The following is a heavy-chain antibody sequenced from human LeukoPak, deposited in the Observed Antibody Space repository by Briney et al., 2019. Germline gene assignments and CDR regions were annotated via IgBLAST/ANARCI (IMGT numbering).Heavy chain of an antibody. J-gene: IGHJ4*02. CDR2: IIPIFGTA. CDR3: ARDSIVYDILTGYPFNRNYFDY. V-gene: IGHV1-69*05. CDR1: GGTFSGYA. Sequence: SVKVSCKASGGTFSGYAISWVRQAPGQGLEWMGRIIPIFGTANYAQKFQGRVTITTDESTSTAYMELSSLRSEDTAVYYCARDSIVYDILTGYPFNRNYFDYWGQGTLVTVSS. D-gene: IGHD3-9*01.